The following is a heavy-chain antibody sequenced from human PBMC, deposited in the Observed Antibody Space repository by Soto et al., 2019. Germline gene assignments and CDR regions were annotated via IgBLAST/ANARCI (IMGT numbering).Heavy chain of an antibody. CDR1: GYTFTNYY. CDR3: ARALPRSSGYSYGALDY. Sequence: QVQLVQSGAEVKKPGASVNVSCKASGYTFTNYYMHWLRQAPGQGREWMGIFNPSGTSTTYAQKFQGRVNMTRDTSTSTVYMELNSLRSDDTAVYYCARALPRSSGYSYGALDYWGQGTLVTVSS. CDR2: FNPSGTST. V-gene: IGHV1-46*01. J-gene: IGHJ4*02. D-gene: IGHD5-18*01.